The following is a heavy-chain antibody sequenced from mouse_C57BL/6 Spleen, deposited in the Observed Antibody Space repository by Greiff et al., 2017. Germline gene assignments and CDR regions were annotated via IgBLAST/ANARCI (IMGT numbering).Heavy chain of an antibody. V-gene: IGHV10-1*01. Sequence: EVMLVESGGGLVQPKGSLKLSCAASGFSFNTYAMNWVRQAPGKGLEWVARIRSKSNNYATYYADSVKDRFTISRDDSESMLYLQMNNLKTEDTAMYYCVRPKYDAMDYWGQGTSVTVSS. CDR2: IRSKSNNYAT. J-gene: IGHJ4*01. D-gene: IGHD1-3*01. CDR3: VRPKYDAMDY. CDR1: GFSFNTYA.